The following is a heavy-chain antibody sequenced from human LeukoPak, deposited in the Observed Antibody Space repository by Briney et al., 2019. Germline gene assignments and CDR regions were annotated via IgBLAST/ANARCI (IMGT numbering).Heavy chain of an antibody. D-gene: IGHD3-22*01. J-gene: IGHJ3*02. CDR3: TRHNYDRSGYGAFDI. CDR2: IKSKTNNYAT. Sequence: AGSMTLSCAAAGFSFTGSDIHWVSQPAGNLLEWAGYIKSKTNNYATADAASVQGRFTFSRNDSKNTAYIQMNSLKTEDTAVYYCTRHNYDRSGYGAFDIRGQGTMVTVSS. V-gene: IGHV3-73*01. CDR1: GFSFTGSD.